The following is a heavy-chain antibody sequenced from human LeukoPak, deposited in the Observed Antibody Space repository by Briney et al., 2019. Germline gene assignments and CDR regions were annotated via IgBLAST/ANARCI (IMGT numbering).Heavy chain of an antibody. CDR3: ARVGCTSTSCLAN. CDR2: IKQDGSEK. V-gene: IGHV3-7*01. J-gene: IGHJ4*02. D-gene: IGHD2-2*01. Sequence: GGSLRLSCAVSGLTFSSYWMTWVRQAPGKGLELVANIKQDGSEKYYVDSVKGRFTISRDNAKNSLYLQMSSVRAEDTAVYYCARVGCTSTSCLANWGQGTLATVSS. CDR1: GLTFSSYW.